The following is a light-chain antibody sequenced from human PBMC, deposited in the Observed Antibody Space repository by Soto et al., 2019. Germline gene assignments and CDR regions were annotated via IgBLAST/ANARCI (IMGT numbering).Light chain of an antibody. CDR2: DVT. Sequence: QSALTQPASVSGSPGQSITISCTGTSSDVGGYDHVSWYQQHPGKAPKLIIYDVTVRPSGISRRFSGSKSDNTASLAVSGLQPEDEADYSCSSYTHKHTLLFCGGTKLTVL. V-gene: IGLV2-14*03. CDR3: SSYTHKHTLL. CDR1: SSDVGGYDH. J-gene: IGLJ3*02.